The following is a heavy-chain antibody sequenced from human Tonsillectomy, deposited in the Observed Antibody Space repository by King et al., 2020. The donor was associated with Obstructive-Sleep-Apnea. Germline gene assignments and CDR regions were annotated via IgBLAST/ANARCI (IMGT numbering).Heavy chain of an antibody. J-gene: IGHJ6*02. D-gene: IGHD4/OR15-4a*01. CDR3: ARDNYGANPPFYVMDV. V-gene: IGHV3-30*09. CDR2: ISDDGNNK. Sequence: VQLVESGGGVVQPGRSLRLSCVASGFSFSSYNMYWARQAPGKGLEWVSLISDDGNNKYYADSVMGRFAISRDNSRNTLYLQVNSLRAEDTAVYYCARDNYGANPPFYVMDVWGRGTTVTVS. CDR1: GFSFSSYN.